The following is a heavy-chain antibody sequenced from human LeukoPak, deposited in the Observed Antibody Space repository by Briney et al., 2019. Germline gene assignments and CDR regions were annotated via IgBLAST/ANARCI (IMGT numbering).Heavy chain of an antibody. Sequence: SETLSLTCAVSGDSIRSGTYYWGWVRQPPGKGLESIGYIYYSGSTNYNPSLKSRVTISVDTSKNQFSLKLSSVTAADTAVYYCARGPYYDFWSGYPYYFDYWGQGTLVTVSS. D-gene: IGHD3-3*01. CDR2: IYYSGST. J-gene: IGHJ4*02. V-gene: IGHV4-61*01. CDR1: GDSIRSGTYY. CDR3: ARGPYYDFWSGYPYYFDY.